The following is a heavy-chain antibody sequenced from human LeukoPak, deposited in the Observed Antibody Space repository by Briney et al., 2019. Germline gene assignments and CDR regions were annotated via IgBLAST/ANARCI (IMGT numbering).Heavy chain of an antibody. D-gene: IGHD7-27*01. CDR2: IYYSGST. V-gene: IGHV4-59*01. CDR1: GGSISSYY. Sequence: KPSETLSLTCTVSGGSISSYYWSWIRQPPGKGLEWIGYIYYSGSTNCNPSLKSRVTISVDTSKNQFSLKLSSVTAADTAVYYCATLLTGDGNYYGMDVWGQGTTVTVSS. CDR3: ATLLTGDGNYYGMDV. J-gene: IGHJ6*02.